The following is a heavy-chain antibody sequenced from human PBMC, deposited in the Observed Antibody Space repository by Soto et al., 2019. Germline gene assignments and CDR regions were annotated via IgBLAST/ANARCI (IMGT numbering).Heavy chain of an antibody. V-gene: IGHV1-18*01. CDR2: ISAHNGNT. D-gene: IGHD1-1*01. CDR1: GYAFTTYG. CDR3: ARGRYGDY. J-gene: IGHJ4*02. Sequence: QVHLVQSGAEVKKPGASVKVSCKGSGYAFTTYGITWVRQAPGQGLEWMGWISAHNGNTNYAQKPQGRVTVTRETSTRTADMELRSLRSDDTAVYYCARGRYGDYWGQGALVTVSS.